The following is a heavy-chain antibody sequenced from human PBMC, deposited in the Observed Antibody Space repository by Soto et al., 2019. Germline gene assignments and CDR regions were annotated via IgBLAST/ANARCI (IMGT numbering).Heavy chain of an antibody. CDR2: ISYDGSNK. Sequence: QVQLVESGGGVVQPGRSLRLSCAASGFTFSSYGMHWVRQAPGKGLEWVAVISYDGSNKYYADSVKGRFTISRDNSKNTLYLQMNSLRAEDTAVYYCAKDLRLGYCSSTSCPAPGYWGQGTLVTVSS. J-gene: IGHJ4*02. V-gene: IGHV3-30*18. D-gene: IGHD2-2*01. CDR3: AKDLRLGYCSSTSCPAPGY. CDR1: GFTFSSYG.